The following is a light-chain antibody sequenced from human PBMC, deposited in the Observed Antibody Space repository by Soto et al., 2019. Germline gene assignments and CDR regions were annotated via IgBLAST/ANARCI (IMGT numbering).Light chain of an antibody. Sequence: QSALTQPASVSGSPGQSITISCTGTSSDVGGYNYVSWYQQHPGKAPKLIIYEVSNRPSGLSNRFSGSKSGNTASLTISGLQAENEADYYRSSYTTTTSRVIFGGGIKLTVL. CDR1: SSDVGGYNY. CDR3: SSYTTTTSRVI. J-gene: IGLJ2*01. V-gene: IGLV2-14*01. CDR2: EVS.